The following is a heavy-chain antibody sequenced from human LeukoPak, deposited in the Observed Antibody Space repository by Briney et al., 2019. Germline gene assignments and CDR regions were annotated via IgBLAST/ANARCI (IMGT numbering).Heavy chain of an antibody. Sequence: PGGSLRLSCAASGFTFSSYDMHWVRDATGKGLEWVSAIGTAGDTYYPGSVKGRFTISRENAKNSLYLQMNSLRAGDTAVYYCARAFPFGYYDSSGYYYGGFYYYGMDVWGQGTTVTVSS. CDR3: ARAFPFGYYDSSGYYYGGFYYYGMDV. V-gene: IGHV3-13*01. CDR1: GFTFSSYD. D-gene: IGHD3-22*01. CDR2: IGTAGDT. J-gene: IGHJ6*02.